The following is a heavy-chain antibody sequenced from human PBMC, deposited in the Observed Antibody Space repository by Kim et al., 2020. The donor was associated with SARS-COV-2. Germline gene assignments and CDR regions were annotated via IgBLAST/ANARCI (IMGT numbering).Heavy chain of an antibody. CDR2: IYHSGST. D-gene: IGHD6-19*01. V-gene: IGHV4-4*02. CDR3: AGVPYSSGWYGFDY. CDR1: GGSISSSNW. J-gene: IGHJ4*02. Sequence: SETLSLTCAVSGGSISSSNWWSWVRQPPGKGLEWIGEIYHSGSTNYNPSLKSRVTISVDKSKNQFSLKLSSVTAADTAVYYCAGVPYSSGWYGFDYWGQGTLVTVSS.